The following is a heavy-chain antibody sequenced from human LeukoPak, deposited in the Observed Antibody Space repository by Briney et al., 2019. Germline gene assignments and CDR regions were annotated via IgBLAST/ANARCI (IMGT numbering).Heavy chain of an antibody. D-gene: IGHD6-13*01. CDR2: SNAGKGYT. CDR1: ECIFSSYA. Sequence: ASVKVSCKASECIFSSYAMYWVRQAPGQRLEWMGWSNAGKGYTKYLQEFQGRVTITRDTSASTAYMDLSSLRSDDTAVYYCARDESSSFFDYWGQGTLVTVSS. CDR3: ARDESSSFFDY. V-gene: IGHV1-3*02. J-gene: IGHJ4*02.